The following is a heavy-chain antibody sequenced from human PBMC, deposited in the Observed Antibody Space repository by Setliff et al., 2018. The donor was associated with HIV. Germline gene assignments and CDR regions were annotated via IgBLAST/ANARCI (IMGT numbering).Heavy chain of an antibody. CDR3: ARGDFYDSSGYFTDAFDI. J-gene: IGHJ3*02. CDR1: GFTFDDYA. Sequence: GGSLRLSCVASGFTFDDYAFHWVRQAPGKGLEWVSGISWDSAGIDYADSVKGRFTISRDNSKNTLYLQMNSLRAEDTAVYYCARGDFYDSSGYFTDAFDIWGQGTMVTVSS. V-gene: IGHV3-9*01. CDR2: ISWDSAGI. D-gene: IGHD3-22*01.